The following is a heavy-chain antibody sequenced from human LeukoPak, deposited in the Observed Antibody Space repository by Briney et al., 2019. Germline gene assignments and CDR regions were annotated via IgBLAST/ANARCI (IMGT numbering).Heavy chain of an antibody. CDR3: AKGGRMAADWIHISYYYYGMDV. J-gene: IGHJ6*02. V-gene: IGHV3-30*18. Sequence: GGSLRLSCAASGFTSSSYGMHWVRQAPGKGLEWVAVISYDGSNIYYVDSVKGRFTISRDNSKNTLYLQMNSLRAEDTAVYYCAKGGRMAADWIHISYYYYGMDVWGQGTTVTVSS. CDR2: ISYDGSNI. CDR1: GFTSSSYG. D-gene: IGHD1-1*01.